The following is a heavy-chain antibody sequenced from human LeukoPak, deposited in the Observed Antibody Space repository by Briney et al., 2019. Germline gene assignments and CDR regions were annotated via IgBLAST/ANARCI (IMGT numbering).Heavy chain of an antibody. D-gene: IGHD3-10*02. Sequence: PSETLSLTCTVSGGSLSSSSYYWGWLRQPPGKGLEWFGYIYYSGSTYYNPSLKSRVTISVDTSKNQFSLKLSSVTAADTAVYYCARLHPYRLFGELFRWFDRWGQGTLVTVSS. CDR1: GGSLSSSSYY. CDR3: ARLHPYRLFGELFRWFDR. V-gene: IGHV4-30-4*08. CDR2: IYYSGST. J-gene: IGHJ5*02.